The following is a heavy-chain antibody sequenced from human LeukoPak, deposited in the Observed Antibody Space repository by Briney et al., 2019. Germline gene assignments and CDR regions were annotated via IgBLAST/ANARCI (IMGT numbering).Heavy chain of an antibody. D-gene: IGHD2-15*01. V-gene: IGHV5-51*01. CDR1: GYSFTSYW. Sequence: GESLKISCKGSGYSFTSYWIGWVRQMPGKGLEWMGIIYPGDSDTRYSPSFQGQVTISADKSISTAYLQWSSLKASDTAMYYCASSVWDCSGGSCYSRTLNYWGQGTLVTVSS. CDR2: IYPGDSDT. CDR3: ASSVWDCSGGSCYSRTLNY. J-gene: IGHJ4*02.